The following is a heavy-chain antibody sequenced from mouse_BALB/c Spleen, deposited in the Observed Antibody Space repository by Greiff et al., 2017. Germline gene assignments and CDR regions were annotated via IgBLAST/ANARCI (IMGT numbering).Heavy chain of an antibody. Sequence: VQGVESGGGLVKPGGSLKLSCAASGFTFSDYYMYWVRQTPEKRLEWVATISDGGSYTYYPDSVKGRFTISRDNAKNNLNLQMSSLKSEDTAMYYCARDMDYWGQGTSVTVSS. CDR1: GFTFSDYY. J-gene: IGHJ4*01. CDR3: ARDMDY. V-gene: IGHV5-4*02. CDR2: ISDGGSYT.